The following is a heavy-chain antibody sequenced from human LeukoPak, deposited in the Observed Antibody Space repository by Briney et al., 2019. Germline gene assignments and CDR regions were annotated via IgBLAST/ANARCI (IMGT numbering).Heavy chain of an antibody. J-gene: IGHJ5*02. Sequence: GGSLRLSCAASGFTVSSNYMSWVRQAPGKGLEWVSVIYSGGSTYYADSVKGRFTISRDNAKNSLYLQMNSLRAEDTAVYYCARALVINNWFDPWGQGTLVTVSS. CDR2: IYSGGST. V-gene: IGHV3-66*01. CDR3: ARALVINNWFDP. CDR1: GFTVSSNY. D-gene: IGHD3-16*02.